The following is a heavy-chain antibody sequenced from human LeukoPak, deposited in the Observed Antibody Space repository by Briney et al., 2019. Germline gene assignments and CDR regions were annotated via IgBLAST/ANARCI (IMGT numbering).Heavy chain of an antibody. CDR3: ARAPYSSLSGAFDI. Sequence: SETLSLTCAVYGASLNNYYFSWIRQSPGKGLEWIGEINHSGSTNYNPSLKSRVTISVDTSKNQFSLKLSSVTAADTAVYYCARAPYSSLSGAFDIWGQGTMVTVSS. J-gene: IGHJ3*02. D-gene: IGHD6-6*01. CDR2: INHSGST. V-gene: IGHV4-34*01. CDR1: GASLNNYY.